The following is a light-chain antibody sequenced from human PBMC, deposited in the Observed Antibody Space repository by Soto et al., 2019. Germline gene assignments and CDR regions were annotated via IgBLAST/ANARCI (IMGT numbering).Light chain of an antibody. J-gene: IGLJ1*01. CDR3: AAWDDSLNGFYV. V-gene: IGLV1-44*01. CDR1: SSNIGSNT. CDR2: NNN. Sequence: QSVLTQPPSASGTPGQRVTISCSGSSSNIGSNTVNWYQQLPGTAPKLLIYNNNQRPSEVPDRISGSKSGTSASLAIGGLQSEDEADYYCAAWDDSLNGFYVFGTGNKVTVL.